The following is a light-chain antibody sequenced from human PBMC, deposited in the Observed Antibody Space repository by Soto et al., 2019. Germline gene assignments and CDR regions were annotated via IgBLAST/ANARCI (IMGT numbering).Light chain of an antibody. CDR1: QSLLHSNGYNY. V-gene: IGKV2-28*01. CDR2: LGS. J-gene: IGKJ3*01. Sequence: DIVMTQSPLSLPVTPGEPASISCRSSQSLLHSNGYNYLDWYLQKPGQSPQLLIYLGSNRASGGPDRFSGSVSGTDFRLKISRVEAEDVGVYYCMQALQTPATFGPGTKVDIK. CDR3: MQALQTPAT.